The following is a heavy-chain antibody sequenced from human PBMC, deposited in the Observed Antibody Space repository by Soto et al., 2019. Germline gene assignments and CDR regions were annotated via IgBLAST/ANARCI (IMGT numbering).Heavy chain of an antibody. CDR2: IWYDGSNK. V-gene: IGHV3-33*01. CDR3: AREDELTEGTFDY. J-gene: IGHJ4*02. CDR1: GFTFSSYG. D-gene: IGHD1-26*01. Sequence: GGSLRLSCAASGFTFSSYGMHWVRQAPGKGLEWVAVIWYDGSNKYYADSVKGRFTISRDNSKNTLYLQMNSLRAEDTAVYYCAREDELTEGTFDYWGQGTLVTVSS.